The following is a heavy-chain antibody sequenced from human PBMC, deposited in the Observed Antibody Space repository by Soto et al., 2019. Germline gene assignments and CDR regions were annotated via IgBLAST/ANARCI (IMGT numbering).Heavy chain of an antibody. CDR2: INPSGGST. Sequence: ASVKVSSKASGYNFTSYYMHWVRQAPGQGLEWMGIINPSGGSTSYAQKFQGRVTMTRDTSTSTVYMALSSLRSEDTAVYYRARGGYGNKIYEDYHYMEVWGKGTTVTVSS. V-gene: IGHV1-46*01. CDR3: ARGGYGNKIYEDYHYMEV. CDR1: GYNFTSYY. D-gene: IGHD6-13*01. J-gene: IGHJ6*03.